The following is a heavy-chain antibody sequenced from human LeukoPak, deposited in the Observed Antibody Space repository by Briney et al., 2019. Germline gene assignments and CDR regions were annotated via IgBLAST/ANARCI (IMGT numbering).Heavy chain of an antibody. CDR2: TLYRSTWYN. D-gene: IGHD3-10*01. CDR3: AIETTIIGGVINPIDY. Sequence: SQTLSLTCAISGDSVSSYRAAWNWVRQSPSRGLERLGRTLYRSTWYNDYAVSVKGRISFNSDTSKNQVSLQLSSVTPEDTAVYYCAIETTIIGGVINPIDYWGQGTLVTVSS. V-gene: IGHV6-1*01. CDR1: GDSVSSYRAA. J-gene: IGHJ4*02.